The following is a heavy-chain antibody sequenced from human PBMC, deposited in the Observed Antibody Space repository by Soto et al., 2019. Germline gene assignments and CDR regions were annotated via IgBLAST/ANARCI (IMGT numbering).Heavy chain of an antibody. V-gene: IGHV4-34*01. Sequence: PSETLSLTCAVYGGSFSGYYWSWIRQPPGKGLEWIGEINHGGSTNYNPSLKSRVTISVDTSKNQFSLKLSSVTAADTAVYYCAREGITGTTDYYGMDVWGQGTTVTVSS. CDR2: INHGGST. J-gene: IGHJ6*02. CDR1: GGSFSGYY. D-gene: IGHD1-20*01. CDR3: AREGITGTTDYYGMDV.